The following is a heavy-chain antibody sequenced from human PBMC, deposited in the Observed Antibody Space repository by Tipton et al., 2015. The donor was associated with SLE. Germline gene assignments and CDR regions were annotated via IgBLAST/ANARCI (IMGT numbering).Heavy chain of an antibody. CDR3: ARGLLEWSDY. CDR1: GGSFSGYY. V-gene: IGHV4-34*01. CDR2: INHSGST. J-gene: IGHJ4*02. D-gene: IGHD3-3*01. Sequence: LRLSCAVYGGSFSGYYWSWIRPLPGKGLEWIGEINHSGSTNYNPSLKSRVTISVDTSKNQFSPKLSSVTAADTAVYYCARGLLEWSDYWGQGTLVTVSS.